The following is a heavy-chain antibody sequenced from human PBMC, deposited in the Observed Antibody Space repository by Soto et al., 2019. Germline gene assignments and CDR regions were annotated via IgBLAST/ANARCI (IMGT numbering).Heavy chain of an antibody. CDR1: GGSISSYY. CDR3: ARDSENSDYYYGMDV. CDR2: IYYSGST. V-gene: IGHV4-59*01. J-gene: IGHJ6*02. Sequence: SETLSLTCTVSGGSISSYYWSWIRQPPGKGLEWIGYIYYSGSTNHNPSLKSRVTISVDTSKNQFSLKLSSVTAADTAVYYCARDSENSDYYYGMDVWGQGTTVTVSS.